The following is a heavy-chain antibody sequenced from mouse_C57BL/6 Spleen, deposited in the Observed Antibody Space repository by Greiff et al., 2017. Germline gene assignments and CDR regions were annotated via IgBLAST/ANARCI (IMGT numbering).Heavy chain of an antibody. CDR1: GFSLTSYG. CDR2: ICRGGST. V-gene: IGHV2-5*01. J-gene: IGHJ4*01. CDR3: AKNNYYGSRAMDY. Sequence: VQLQESGPGLVQPSQSLSITCTVSGFSLTSYGVNWVRQSPGKGLEWLGVICRGGSTDYNAAFMSRLSITKDNSKSQVFFKMNSLQADDTAIYYCAKNNYYGSRAMDYWGQGTSVTVSS. D-gene: IGHD1-1*01.